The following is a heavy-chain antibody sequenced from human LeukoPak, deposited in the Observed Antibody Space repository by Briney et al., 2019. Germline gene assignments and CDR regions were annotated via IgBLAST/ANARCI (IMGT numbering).Heavy chain of an antibody. CDR1: GGSFSGYY. J-gene: IGHJ6*02. CDR3: ARLPKGPYYCDSSGYHFGYYYYYGMDV. CDR2: INHSGST. Sequence: SETLSLTCAVYGGSFSGYYWSWIRQPPGKGLEWIGEINHSGSTNYNPSLKSRVTISVDTSKNQFSLKLSSVTAADTAVYYCARLPKGPYYCDSSGYHFGYYYYYGMDVWGQGTTVTVSS. D-gene: IGHD3-22*01. V-gene: IGHV4-34*01.